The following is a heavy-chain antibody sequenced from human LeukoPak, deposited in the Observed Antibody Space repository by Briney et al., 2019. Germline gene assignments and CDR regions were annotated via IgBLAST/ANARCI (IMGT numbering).Heavy chain of an antibody. CDR1: GFTFSSYV. D-gene: IGHD6-19*01. V-gene: IGHV3-23*01. Sequence: GGSLRLSCAASGFTFSSYVMSWVRQAPGKGLEWVSAIGGRGGSTYYADSGKGRFTISRDNSKKTLYLQMNSLRAEDTAVYYCAKDRGFISVAGIDYWGQGTLVTVSS. CDR3: AKDRGFISVAGIDY. J-gene: IGHJ4*02. CDR2: IGGRGGST.